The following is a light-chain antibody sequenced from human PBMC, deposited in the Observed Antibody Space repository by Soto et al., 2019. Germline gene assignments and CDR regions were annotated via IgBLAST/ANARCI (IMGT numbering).Light chain of an antibody. CDR3: QSYDSSLSVV. J-gene: IGLJ2*01. CDR1: SSNIGAGYD. Sequence: QSVLTQPPSVSGAPGQRVTISCTGSSSNIGAGYDVHWYQQLPGTAPKILIYGNINRPSGVPDRFSGSKSGTSASLVITGLQAEDEADYYCQSYDSSLSVVFGGGTKLTVL. CDR2: GNI. V-gene: IGLV1-40*01.